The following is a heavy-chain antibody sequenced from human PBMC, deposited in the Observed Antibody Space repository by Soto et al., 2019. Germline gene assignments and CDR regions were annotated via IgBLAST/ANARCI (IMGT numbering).Heavy chain of an antibody. D-gene: IGHD3-10*01. J-gene: IGHJ3*02. CDR3: ARVITMVRGVIRFYDAFDI. CDR1: GGSVSSGSYY. Sequence: SETLSLTCTVSGGSVSSGSYYWSWIRQPPGKGLEWIGYIYYSGSTNYNPSLKSRVTISVDTSKNQFSLKLSSVTAADTAVYYCARVITMVRGVIRFYDAFDIWGQGXMVTV. V-gene: IGHV4-61*01. CDR2: IYYSGST.